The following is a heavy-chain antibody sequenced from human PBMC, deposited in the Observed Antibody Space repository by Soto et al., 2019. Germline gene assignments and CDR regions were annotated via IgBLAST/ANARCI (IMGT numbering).Heavy chain of an antibody. CDR3: ARHADNHDSDSGSYNTGAYYYGMDV. CDR2: IYPATSDI. CDR1: GYSFISYW. J-gene: IGHJ6*02. D-gene: IGHD3-10*01. Sequence: LGESLKISCKGSGYSFISYWIGWVRQMPGKGLEWMGVIYPATSDIEYSPSFQGQVTISADRSLNTVYLQWRSLKASDTAMYYCARHADNHDSDSGSYNTGAYYYGMDVWGQGTRVTVSS. V-gene: IGHV5-51*01.